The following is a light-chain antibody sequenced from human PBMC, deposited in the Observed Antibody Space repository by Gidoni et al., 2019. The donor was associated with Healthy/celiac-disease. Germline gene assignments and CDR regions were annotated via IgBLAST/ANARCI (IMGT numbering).Light chain of an antibody. CDR1: QSISSW. Sequence: DIQMTQSPSTLSASVVDRVTITCRASQSISSWLAWYQQKPGKAPKLLIYKASSLESGVPSRFSGSGSGTEFTLTISSLQPDDFATYYCQQYNSYTWTFXXXTKVEIK. V-gene: IGKV1-5*03. J-gene: IGKJ1*01. CDR2: KAS. CDR3: QQYNSYTWT.